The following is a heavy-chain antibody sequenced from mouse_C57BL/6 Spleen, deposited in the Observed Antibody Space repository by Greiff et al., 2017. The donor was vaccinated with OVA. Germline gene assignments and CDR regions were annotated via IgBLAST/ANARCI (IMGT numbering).Heavy chain of an antibody. V-gene: IGHV1-4*01. CDR2: INPSSGYT. J-gene: IGHJ2*01. CDR1: GYTFTSYT. CDR3: ARDGLDY. D-gene: IGHD2-3*01. Sequence: QVHVKQSGAELARPGASVKMSCKASGYTFTSYTMHWVKQRPGQGLEWIGYINPSSGYTKYNQKFKDKATLTADKSSSTAYMQLSSLTSEDSAVYYCARDGLDYWGQGTTLTVSS.